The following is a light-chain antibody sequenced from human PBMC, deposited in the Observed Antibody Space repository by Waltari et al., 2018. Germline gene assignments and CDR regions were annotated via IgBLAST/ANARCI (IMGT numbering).Light chain of an antibody. CDR3: LQDYDYPWT. CDR2: ASN. J-gene: IGKJ1*01. CDR1: QSIDFY. Sequence: IQMTQSPSSLSASVGDRITITCRASQSIDFYLHWYRQRPGKAPELLIYASNILQSGVPSRFRGSGSGREFTLTINSLQPEDLATYYCLQDYDYPWTFGQGTKVEIK. V-gene: IGKV1-6*01.